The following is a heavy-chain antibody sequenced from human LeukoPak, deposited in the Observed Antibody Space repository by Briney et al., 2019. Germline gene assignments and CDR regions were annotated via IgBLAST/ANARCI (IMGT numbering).Heavy chain of an antibody. CDR3: ARASPGWYFDY. J-gene: IGHJ4*02. D-gene: IGHD6-19*01. CDR1: GFTFSSYA. V-gene: IGHV3-30*04. CDR2: ISYDGSNK. Sequence: GGSLRLSCAASGFTFSSYAMHWVRQAPGKGLEWVAVISYDGSNKYYADSVKGRFTISRDNSKNTLYLQMNSLRAEDTAVYYCARASPGWYFDYWGQGTLVTVSS.